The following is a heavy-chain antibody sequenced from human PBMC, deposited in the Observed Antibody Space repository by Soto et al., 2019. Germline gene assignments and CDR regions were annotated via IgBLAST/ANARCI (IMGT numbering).Heavy chain of an antibody. D-gene: IGHD5-18*01. Sequence: SETLSLTCTCSGGSIRSYYWTWIGQPPGKGLDWLGYIFYSGSTFYNPSLKSRVTISIHTSKSQFSLQLTSVTAADTAVYYCARGAADTAMVDSWGQGTLVTVSS. CDR2: IFYSGST. J-gene: IGHJ4*02. V-gene: IGHV4-59*01. CDR1: GGSIRSYY. CDR3: ARGAADTAMVDS.